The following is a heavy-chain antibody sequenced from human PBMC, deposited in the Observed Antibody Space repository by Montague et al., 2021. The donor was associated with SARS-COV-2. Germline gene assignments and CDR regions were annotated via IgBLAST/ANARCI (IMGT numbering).Heavy chain of an antibody. J-gene: IGHJ4*02. D-gene: IGHD2-2*01. CDR1: RGPFSGYY. CDR2: INHSGGV. CDR3: ARGYCSSTTCYRSLHY. Sequence: SETLSLTCTVHRGPFSGYYWTWIRQPPGKGLEWIGEINHSGGVNYNPSLKSRVTISVDTSKNHFSLKLRSMTAADTAIYYCARGYCSSTTCYRSLHYWGQGTLVAVSS. V-gene: IGHV4-34*01.